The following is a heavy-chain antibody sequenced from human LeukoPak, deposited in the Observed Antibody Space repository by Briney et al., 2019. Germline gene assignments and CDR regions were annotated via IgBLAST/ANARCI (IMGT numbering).Heavy chain of an antibody. CDR3: ARATYSSGWYGLDY. D-gene: IGHD6-19*01. Sequence: SGGSLRLSCAASGFTFSSYGMHWVRQAPGKGLEWVAVISYDGSNKYYADSVKGRFTISRDNSKNTLYPQMNSLRDEETAVYYCARATYSSGWYGLDYWGQGTLVTVSS. V-gene: IGHV3-30*03. CDR2: ISYDGSNK. CDR1: GFTFSSYG. J-gene: IGHJ4*02.